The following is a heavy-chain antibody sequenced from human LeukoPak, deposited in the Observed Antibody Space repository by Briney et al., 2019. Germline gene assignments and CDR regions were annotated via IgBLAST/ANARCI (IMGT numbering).Heavy chain of an antibody. D-gene: IGHD6-13*01. CDR2: ISSSGGNT. CDR1: AFTFTNFG. V-gene: IGHV3-23*01. Sequence: GGSLRLSCAASAFTFTNFGMTWVRQAPGKGLEWVSGISSSGGNTYYADSVKGRFTVSRDNAKNTLYLQMNSLRAEDTAVYYCARELASGDWGQGTLVTVSS. J-gene: IGHJ4*02. CDR3: ARELASGD.